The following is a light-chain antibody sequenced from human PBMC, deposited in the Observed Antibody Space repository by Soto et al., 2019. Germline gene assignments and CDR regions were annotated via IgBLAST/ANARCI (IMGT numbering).Light chain of an antibody. J-gene: IGKJ1*01. CDR2: WAS. V-gene: IGKV4-1*01. CDR1: QSVLSNSNNKNY. Sequence: DIVMTQSPDSLAVSLGERATINCKSSQSVLSNSNNKNYLAWYQQKPGQPPKLLIYWASTRESGVPDRFSGSGSGTDFTLTISSLQAEDVAFYYCQQYYRTQTFGQGTKVEIK. CDR3: QQYYRTQT.